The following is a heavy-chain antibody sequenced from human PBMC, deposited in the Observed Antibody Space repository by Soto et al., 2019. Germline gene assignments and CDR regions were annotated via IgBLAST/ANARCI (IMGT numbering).Heavy chain of an antibody. CDR1: GFTFSNYG. D-gene: IGHD3-3*02. J-gene: IGHJ4*02. Sequence: QVQLVESGGGVVQPGRSLRLSCSTSGFTFSNYGMHWFHQAPGKGLEWLAVISFDEKDTDYVDSVKDRFAISRDNAKNTLYLQMNSLRAEDTAVYFCAKDRTDHFWPGFCDSWGQGALVTVSS. CDR2: ISFDEKDT. V-gene: IGHV3-30*18. CDR3: AKDRTDHFWPGFCDS.